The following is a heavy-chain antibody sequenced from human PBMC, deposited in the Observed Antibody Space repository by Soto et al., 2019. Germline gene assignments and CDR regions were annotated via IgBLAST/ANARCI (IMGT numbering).Heavy chain of an antibody. CDR1: GFTFSNYA. CDR3: AKDSGMTGYYRYYYMDV. Sequence: GGSLRLSCAASGFTFSNYAMSWVRQAPGKGLEWVSVINGKGDTTHYADSVKGRFTISRDNSQNTVYLQMNSLRAEDTALYYCAKDSGMTGYYRYYYMDVWGKGTTVTVSS. D-gene: IGHD3-9*01. J-gene: IGHJ6*03. V-gene: IGHV3-23*01. CDR2: INGKGDTT.